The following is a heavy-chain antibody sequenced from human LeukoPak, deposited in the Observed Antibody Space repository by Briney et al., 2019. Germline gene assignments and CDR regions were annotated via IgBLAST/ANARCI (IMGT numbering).Heavy chain of an antibody. CDR1: GGSINTIAYY. V-gene: IGHV4-39*01. J-gene: IGHJ4*02. CDR3: ARQQPELDY. Sequence: SETLSLTCTVSGGSINTIAYYWGWIRQPPGKGLEWIGSIYYSGNTYYNPSLKSRVTISVDTSKNQFSLKLSSVVAADTAVYYCARQQPELDYWGQGTLVTVSS. D-gene: IGHD1-14*01. CDR2: IYYSGNT.